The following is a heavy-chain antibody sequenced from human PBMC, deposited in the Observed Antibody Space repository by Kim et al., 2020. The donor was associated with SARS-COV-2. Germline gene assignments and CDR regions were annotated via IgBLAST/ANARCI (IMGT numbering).Heavy chain of an antibody. J-gene: IGHJ5*01. CDR2: ISGYSDSVT. CDR3: TRRAMSHIQDS. CDR1: GFTFSNSP. V-gene: IGHV3-23*01. Sequence: GGSLRLSCAASGFTFSNSPMTWVRQAPGKGLQWVSFISGYSDSVTYYTASVKRCIITSNNNYRNPLLQLINNLSADDTAFYFSTRRAMSHIQDS. D-gene: IGHD2-21*01.